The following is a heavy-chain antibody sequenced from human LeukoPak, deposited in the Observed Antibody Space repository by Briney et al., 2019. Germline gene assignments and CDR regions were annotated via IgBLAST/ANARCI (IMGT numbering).Heavy chain of an antibody. CDR3: ARLRRDGYNDAFDI. CDR2: IYYSGST. D-gene: IGHD5-24*01. CDR1: GGSIRSSSYY. Sequence: SETLSLTCTVSGGSIRSSSYYWGCIRQPPGKGLEWIGYIYYSGSTNYNPSLKSRVTISVDTSKNQFSLKLSSVTAADTAVYYCARLRRDGYNDAFDIWGQGTMVTVSS. J-gene: IGHJ3*02. V-gene: IGHV4-61*05.